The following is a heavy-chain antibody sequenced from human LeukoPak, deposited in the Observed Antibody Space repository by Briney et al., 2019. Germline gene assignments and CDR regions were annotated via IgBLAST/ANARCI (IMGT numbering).Heavy chain of an antibody. CDR1: GFTFSNYY. CDR3: ATFGFNWNLGY. J-gene: IGHJ4*02. Sequence: GSLRLSCAASGFTFSNYYVHRVRQPPGKGLVWVSRINSDGGDTGYVDSVKGRFTISRDNAKNTVYLQMNSLRAEDTAVYYCATFGFNWNLGYWGQGTLVTVSS. V-gene: IGHV3-74*01. CDR2: INSDGGDT. D-gene: IGHD1-20*01.